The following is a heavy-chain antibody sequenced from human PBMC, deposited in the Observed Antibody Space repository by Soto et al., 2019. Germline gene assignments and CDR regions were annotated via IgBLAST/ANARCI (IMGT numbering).Heavy chain of an antibody. CDR3: ARSRGAAGTCCWFDP. CDR2: INHSGST. D-gene: IGHD6-13*01. CDR1: GGSFSGYY. V-gene: IGHV4-34*01. J-gene: IGHJ5*02. Sequence: SETLSLTCAVYGGSFSGYYWSWIRQPPGKGLEWIGEINHSGSTNYNPSLKSRVTISVDTSKNQFSLKLSSVTAADTAVYYCARSRGAAGTCCWFDPWGQGTLVTVSS.